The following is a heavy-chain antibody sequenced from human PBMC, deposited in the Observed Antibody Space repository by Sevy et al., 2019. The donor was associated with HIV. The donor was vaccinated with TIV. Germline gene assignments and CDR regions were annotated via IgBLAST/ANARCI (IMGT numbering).Heavy chain of an antibody. CDR3: ARAAYYSSTTSCYIDY. D-gene: IGHD2-2*02. Sequence: GGSLRLSCAASGFTFSTYTMNWVRQAPGKGLEWVSSISSSSSYIYYADSVKGRFTISRDNAKNSLYLQMNSLRVEDTAVYYCARAAYYSSTTSCYIDYWGQGTLVTVSS. V-gene: IGHV3-21*01. J-gene: IGHJ4*02. CDR2: ISSSSSYI. CDR1: GFTFSTYT.